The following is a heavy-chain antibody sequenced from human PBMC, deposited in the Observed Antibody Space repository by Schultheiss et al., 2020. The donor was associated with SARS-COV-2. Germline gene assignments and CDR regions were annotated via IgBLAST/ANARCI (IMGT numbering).Heavy chain of an antibody. V-gene: IGHV4-31*03. CDR2: IYYSGST. Sequence: SETLSLTCTVSGGSISSSSYYWGWIRQPPGKGLEWIGYIYYSGSTYYNPSLKSRVTISVDTSKNQFSLKLSSVTAADTAVYYCARIKCVQPGRCYYGMDVWGQGTTVTVSS. CDR1: GGSISSSSYY. J-gene: IGHJ6*02. D-gene: IGHD5-18*01. CDR3: ARIKCVQPGRCYYGMDV.